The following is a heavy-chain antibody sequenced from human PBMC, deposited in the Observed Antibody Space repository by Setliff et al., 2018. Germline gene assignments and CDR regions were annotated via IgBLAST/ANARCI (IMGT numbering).Heavy chain of an antibody. Sequence: SETLSLTCTFYGGPFSDYYWGWVRQTPGKGLEWIAEINPSGTTNYIPSLKSRLTISVDTSKRQFSLKLISVTAADTAVYYCRFWSYVYRNDYWAQGTLVTVSS. V-gene: IGHV4-34*01. CDR3: RFWSYVYRNDY. CDR1: GGPFSDYY. D-gene: IGHD3-16*01. CDR2: INPSGTT. J-gene: IGHJ4*02.